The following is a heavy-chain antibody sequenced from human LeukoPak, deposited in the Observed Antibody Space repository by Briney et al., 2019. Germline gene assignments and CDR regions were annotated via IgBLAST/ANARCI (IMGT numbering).Heavy chain of an antibody. Sequence: PGGSLRLSCAASGFTFSSYAINWVRQPPGKGLEWIGSIYYSGRTYYNPSLKSRVTISVDTSKSQFSLKLSSVTAADTAVYYCARHNKAFDIWGQGTMVTVSS. CDR2: IYYSGRT. V-gene: IGHV4-39*01. D-gene: IGHD2/OR15-2a*01. CDR3: ARHNKAFDI. CDR1: GFTFSSYAIN. J-gene: IGHJ3*02.